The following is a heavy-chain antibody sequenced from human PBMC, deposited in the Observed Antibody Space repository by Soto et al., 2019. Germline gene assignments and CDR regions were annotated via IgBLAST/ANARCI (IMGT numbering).Heavy chain of an antibody. V-gene: IGHV3-48*02. D-gene: IGHD1-7*01. CDR1: GFTFSSYS. Sequence: EVQLVESGGGLVQPGGSLRLSCAASGFTFSSYSMNWVRQAPGKGLEWVSYISSSSSTIYYADSVKGRFTISRDNVKNSLYLQMNSLRDEDTAVYYCARDSLELRYYYYYGMDVWGQGTTVTVSS. CDR3: ARDSLELRYYYYYGMDV. J-gene: IGHJ6*02. CDR2: ISSSSSTI.